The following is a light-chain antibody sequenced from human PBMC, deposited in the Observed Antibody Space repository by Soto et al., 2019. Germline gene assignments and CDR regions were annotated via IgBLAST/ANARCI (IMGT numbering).Light chain of an antibody. J-gene: IGKJ4*01. CDR2: ATS. Sequence: VLTQSPGTLSLSPGERATLSCRASWSVGSNYLAWYQQKPGQAPRLLISATSRRATGIPDRFSGSGSGTDFTLTISRLEPEDFAVYYCQQYADSPLLSFGGGTRLEI. V-gene: IGKV3-20*01. CDR1: WSVGSNY. CDR3: QQYADSPLLS.